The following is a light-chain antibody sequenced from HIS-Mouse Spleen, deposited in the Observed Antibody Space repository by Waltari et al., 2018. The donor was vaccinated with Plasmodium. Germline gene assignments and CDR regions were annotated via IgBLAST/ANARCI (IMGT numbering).Light chain of an antibody. CDR2: QDS. J-gene: IGLJ2*01. V-gene: IGLV3-1*01. Sequence: SYELTQPPSVSVSPGQTASITCSGDKLGDKYACWYQQKPGQSPVLVIYQDSKRPSGIPGRFSGSNAGNTATRTISGTQAMEEADYYCQAWDSSTVVFGGGTKLTVL. CDR3: QAWDSSTVV. CDR1: KLGDKY.